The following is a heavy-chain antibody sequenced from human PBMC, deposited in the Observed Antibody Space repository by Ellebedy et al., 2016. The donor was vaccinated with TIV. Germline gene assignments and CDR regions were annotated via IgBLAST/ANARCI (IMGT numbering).Heavy chain of an antibody. CDR3: ARDPALPRGRFDT. Sequence: MPGGSLRLSCTVSGDSLNRDDWWSWVRQSPGKGLEWIGEISQTGTTNYNPSVKSRVTILLDKSKEQVDLRLHSVTAADTAVYYCARDPALPRGRFDTWGQGTLVTVSS. CDR1: GDSLNRDDW. CDR2: ISQTGTT. V-gene: IGHV4-4*02. J-gene: IGHJ5*02.